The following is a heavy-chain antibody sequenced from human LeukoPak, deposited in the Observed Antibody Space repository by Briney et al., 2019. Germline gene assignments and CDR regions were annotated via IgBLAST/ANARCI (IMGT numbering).Heavy chain of an antibody. V-gene: IGHV3-72*01. Sequence: GGSLRLSCAASGFTSSYHDMDWVRQAPGKGLEWVGRVRKKTNSYTTEYAASVKGRFTISRDDSQNSLYLQMNSLTAEYTAVYYFARLVGVNIWGQGTLVIVSS. D-gene: IGHD1-26*01. CDR3: ARLVGVNI. J-gene: IGHJ4*02. CDR1: GFTSSYHD. CDR2: VRKKTNSYTT.